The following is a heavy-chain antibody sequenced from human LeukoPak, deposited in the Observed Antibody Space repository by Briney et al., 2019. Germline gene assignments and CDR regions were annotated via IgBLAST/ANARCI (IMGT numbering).Heavy chain of an antibody. Sequence: GRSLRLSCAASGFTFSSYGMHWVRQAPGKGLEWVAVISYDGSNKYYADSVKGRFTISRDNSKNTLYLQMNSLRAEDTAVYYCARAHGYSYEDAFDIWGQGTMVTVSS. CDR1: GFTFSSYG. D-gene: IGHD5-18*01. V-gene: IGHV3-30*03. J-gene: IGHJ3*02. CDR3: ARAHGYSYEDAFDI. CDR2: ISYDGSNK.